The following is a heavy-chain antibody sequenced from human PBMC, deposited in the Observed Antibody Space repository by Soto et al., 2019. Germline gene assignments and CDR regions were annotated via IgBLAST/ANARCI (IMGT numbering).Heavy chain of an antibody. CDR3: ASGSRIAAAGTKGIFDY. CDR2: INSDGSST. J-gene: IGHJ4*02. D-gene: IGHD6-13*01. V-gene: IGHV3-74*01. CDR1: GFTFSSYW. Sequence: PGGSLRLSCAASGFTFSSYWMHWVRQAPGKGLVWVSRINSDGSSTSYADFVKGRFTISRDNAKNTLYLQMNSLRAEDTAVYYCASGSRIAAAGTKGIFDYWGQGTLVTVSS.